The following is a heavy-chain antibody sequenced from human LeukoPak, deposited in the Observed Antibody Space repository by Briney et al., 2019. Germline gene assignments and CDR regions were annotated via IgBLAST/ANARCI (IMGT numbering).Heavy chain of an antibody. Sequence: SETLSLTCTVSGGSISTYYWTWIRQPPGKGLEWIGYIYYSGSTNYNPSLKSRVTISVDTSKNQFSLKLSSVTAADTAVYYCARGSIIFSGEWGQGTLVTVSS. CDR3: ARGSIIFSGE. CDR1: GGSISTYY. CDR2: IYYSGST. V-gene: IGHV4-59*01. D-gene: IGHD3/OR15-3a*01. J-gene: IGHJ4*02.